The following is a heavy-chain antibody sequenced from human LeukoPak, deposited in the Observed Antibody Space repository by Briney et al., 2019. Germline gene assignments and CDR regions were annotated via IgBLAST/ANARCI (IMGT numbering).Heavy chain of an antibody. D-gene: IGHD1-26*01. Sequence: SQTLSLTCAISGDTVSSNIAAWNWIRHSPSGGLECRRRTYYRSKGYNYYALSVKSRITMNPDTSKNQFPLQLNSVPPEDTALYYCATYSGSYFDAFDIWGERKMVTVSS. CDR2: TYYRSKGYN. J-gene: IGHJ3*02. V-gene: IGHV6-1*01. CDR1: GDTVSSNIAA. CDR3: ATYSGSYFDAFDI.